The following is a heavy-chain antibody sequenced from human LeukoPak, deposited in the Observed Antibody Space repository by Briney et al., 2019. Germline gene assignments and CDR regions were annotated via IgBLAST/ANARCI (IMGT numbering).Heavy chain of an antibody. CDR2: IYSGGTT. Sequence: GGSLRLSCAASGFTVSTTYMSWVRQAPGKGLEWVSVIYSGGTTYYADSVKGRFTISRDNSKNTLYLQMNSLRAEDTAVYYCAKVKSWYCSSTSCPFYDYWGQGTLVTVSS. D-gene: IGHD2-2*01. CDR3: AKVKSWYCSSTSCPFYDY. V-gene: IGHV3-53*01. CDR1: GFTVSTTY. J-gene: IGHJ4*02.